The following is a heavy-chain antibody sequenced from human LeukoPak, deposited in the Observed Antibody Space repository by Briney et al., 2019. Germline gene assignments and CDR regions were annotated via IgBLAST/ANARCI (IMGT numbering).Heavy chain of an antibody. CDR2: ISSSGSTI. Sequence: GGSLRLSCAASGFTFSSYEMNWVRQAPGKGLEWVSYISSSGSTIYYADSVKGRFTVSRDDAKNMLYLQMNSLRAEDTAVYYCSRAANFWSGYFDYWGQGALVAVSP. V-gene: IGHV3-48*03. CDR1: GFTFSSYE. CDR3: SRAANFWSGYFDY. J-gene: IGHJ4*02. D-gene: IGHD3-3*01.